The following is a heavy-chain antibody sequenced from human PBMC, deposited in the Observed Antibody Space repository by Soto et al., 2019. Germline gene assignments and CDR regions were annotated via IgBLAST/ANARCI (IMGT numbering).Heavy chain of an antibody. CDR3: ARVYCSGGSCYGIDY. CDR1: GYTFTSYA. CDR2: IIPIFGTA. J-gene: IGHJ4*02. D-gene: IGHD2-15*01. V-gene: IGHV1-69*13. Sequence: GASVKVSCKASGYTFTSYAISWVRQAPGQGLEWMGGIIPIFGTANYAQKFQGRVTITADESTSTAYMELSSLRSEDTAVYYCARVYCSGGSCYGIDYWGQGTLVTVSS.